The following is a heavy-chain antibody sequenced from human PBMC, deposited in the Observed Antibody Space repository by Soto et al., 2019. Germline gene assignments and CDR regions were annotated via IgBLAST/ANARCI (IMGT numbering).Heavy chain of an antibody. CDR3: ARGLFGQQWLVGFDT. J-gene: IGHJ4*02. CDR2: TIPMFATA. Sequence: AASVKVSCKASGGSFSNYIFAWVRQAPGQGLEWMGGTIPMFATAQYAQKLQGRVTMTADESTSTVYMDLTSLTSDDTAVYYCARGLFGQQWLVGFDTWGQGTLVTVSS. V-gene: IGHV1-69*13. CDR1: GGSFSNYI. D-gene: IGHD6-19*01.